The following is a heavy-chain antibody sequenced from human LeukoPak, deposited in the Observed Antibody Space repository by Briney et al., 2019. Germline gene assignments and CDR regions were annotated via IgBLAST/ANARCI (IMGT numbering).Heavy chain of an antibody. CDR2: ISSSSSTI. J-gene: IGHJ4*02. CDR1: RFTFSSYS. Sequence: GGSLRLSCAASRFTFSSYSMNWVRQAPGKGLEWVSYISSSSSTIYYADSVKGRFTISRDNAKNSLYLQMNSLRAEDTAVYYCAKTPYQADTRPYYFDYWGQGTLVTVSS. CDR3: AKTPYQADTRPYYFDY. D-gene: IGHD2-2*01. V-gene: IGHV3-48*04.